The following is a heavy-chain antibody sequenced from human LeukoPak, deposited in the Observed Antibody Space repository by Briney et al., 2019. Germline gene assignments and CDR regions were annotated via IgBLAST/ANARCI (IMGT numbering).Heavy chain of an antibody. CDR1: GFTFSSYW. CDR2: IKTDGSST. J-gene: IGHJ6*03. V-gene: IGHV3-74*01. CDR3: ARGDYYDSSGYNYYYYYMDV. Sequence: GGSLRLSCAASGFTFSSYWMHWVRQAPGKGLVWVSRIKTDGSSTSYADSVKGRFTISRDNAKNTEYLQMNSLRAEDTAVYYCARGDYYDSSGYNYYYYYMDVWGKGTTVTVSS. D-gene: IGHD3-22*01.